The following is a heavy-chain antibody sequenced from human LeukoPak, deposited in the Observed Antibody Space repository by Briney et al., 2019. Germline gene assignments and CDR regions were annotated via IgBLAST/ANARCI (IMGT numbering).Heavy chain of an antibody. V-gene: IGHV3-9*01. CDR2: ISWNSGSI. J-gene: IGHJ3*02. CDR1: GFTFDDYA. D-gene: IGHD3-22*01. CDR3: AKETYYDSAPGAFDI. Sequence: GRSLRLSCAASGFTFDDYAMHWVRQAPGKGLEWVSGISWNSGSIGYADSVKGRFTISRDNAKNSLYLQMNSLRAEDTALYYCAKETYYDSAPGAFDIWGQGTMVTVSS.